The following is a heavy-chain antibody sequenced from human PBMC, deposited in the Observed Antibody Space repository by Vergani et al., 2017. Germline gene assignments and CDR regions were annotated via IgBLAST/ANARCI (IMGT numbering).Heavy chain of an antibody. CDR3: ARQEYSSSSWFDP. Sequence: QLQLQESGPGLVKPSETLSLTCTVSGGSIRSSSYYWGWIRQPPGQGLEWIGSIYYSGRTDYNPSLKSRVTISVDTSKNRFSLQLSSVTAADTAVYYCARQEYSSSSWFDPWGQGTLVTVSS. J-gene: IGHJ5*02. V-gene: IGHV4-39*01. CDR2: IYYSGRT. D-gene: IGHD6-6*01. CDR1: GGSIRSSSYY.